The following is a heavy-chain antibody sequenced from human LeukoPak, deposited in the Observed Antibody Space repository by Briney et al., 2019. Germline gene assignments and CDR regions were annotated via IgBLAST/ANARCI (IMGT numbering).Heavy chain of an antibody. CDR1: GFIFSNYV. CDR2: IWYDGGNR. D-gene: IGHD2-8*02. J-gene: IGHJ6*02. CDR3: AKGSGGYYYGMDV. V-gene: IGHV3-33*06. Sequence: GGSLRLSCAAPGFIFSNYVMHWVRQAPGKGLEWVAVIWYDGGNRNYADSVKGRFTISRDNSKNTLFLQMNSLTAEDTAVYYCAKGSGGYYYGMDVWGQGTTVTVSS.